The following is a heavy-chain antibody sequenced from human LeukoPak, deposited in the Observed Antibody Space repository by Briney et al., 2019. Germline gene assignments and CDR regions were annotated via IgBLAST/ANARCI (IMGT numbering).Heavy chain of an antibody. CDR3: AKATIEQWLVKVNSFDS. J-gene: IGHJ4*02. V-gene: IGHV3-23*01. Sequence: GGSLRLSCAASGFTFSTYAMSWVRQAPGKGLEWVSSISGGGETTHYAESVKGRFTISRDNSKNTLYLQLNSLRAEDTAIYYCAKATIEQWLVKVNSFDSWGQGTLVTISS. CDR2: ISGGGETT. D-gene: IGHD6-19*01. CDR1: GFTFSTYA.